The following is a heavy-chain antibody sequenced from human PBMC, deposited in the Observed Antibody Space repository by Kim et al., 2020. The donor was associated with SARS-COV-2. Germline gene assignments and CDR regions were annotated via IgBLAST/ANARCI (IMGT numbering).Heavy chain of an antibody. CDR2: A. D-gene: IGHD5-12*01. V-gene: IGHV1-69*01. J-gene: IGHJ4*02. CDR3: ARGSGYDYFDY. Sequence: ANYAQKFQGRVTITADESTSTAYMELSSLRSEDTAVYYCARGSGYDYFDYWGQGTLVTVSS.